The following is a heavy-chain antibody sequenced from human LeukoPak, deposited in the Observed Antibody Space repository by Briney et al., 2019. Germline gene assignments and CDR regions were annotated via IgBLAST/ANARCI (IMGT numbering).Heavy chain of an antibody. J-gene: IGHJ4*02. Sequence: GASVKVSCKASGGTFSSYAISWVRQAPGQGLEWMGGIIPIFGTANYAQKIQGRVTITADESTSTAYMELSSLRSEDTAVYYCASPEGGYSYGYVYWGQGTLVTVSS. D-gene: IGHD5-18*01. CDR2: IIPIFGTA. V-gene: IGHV1-69*01. CDR3: ASPEGGYSYGYVY. CDR1: GGTFSSYA.